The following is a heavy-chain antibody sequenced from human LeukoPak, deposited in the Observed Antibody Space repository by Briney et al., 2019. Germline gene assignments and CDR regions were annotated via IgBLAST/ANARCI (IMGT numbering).Heavy chain of an antibody. Sequence: SQTLSLTCTVSGGSISSGSYYWSWIRQPAGKGLEWIGRIYTSGSTNYNPSLKSRVTISVDTSKNQFSLKLSSVTAADTAVYYCARGTYNWNLNFDYWGQGTLVTVSS. CDR1: GGSISSGSYY. J-gene: IGHJ4*02. CDR3: ARGTYNWNLNFDY. V-gene: IGHV4-61*02. CDR2: IYTSGST. D-gene: IGHD1-1*01.